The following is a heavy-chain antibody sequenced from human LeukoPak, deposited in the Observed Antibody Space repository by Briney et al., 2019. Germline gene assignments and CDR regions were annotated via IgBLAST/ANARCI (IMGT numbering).Heavy chain of an antibody. CDR2: IIPVLDIS. CDR1: GDVFNNFA. D-gene: IGHD3-10*01. V-gene: IGHV1-69*04. CDR3: ARGSVKRGRSYFDY. J-gene: IGHJ4*02. Sequence: SVKVSCKASGDVFNNFAFSWVRQAPGQGLEWVGRIIPVLDISNYAQRFQGRVTVTADKSTSTAYMELRSLSSDDTAVYYCARGSVKRGRSYFDYWGQGTLVTVSS.